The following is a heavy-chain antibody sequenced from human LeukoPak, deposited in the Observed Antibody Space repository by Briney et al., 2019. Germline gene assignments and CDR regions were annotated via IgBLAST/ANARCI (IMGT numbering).Heavy chain of an antibody. CDR1: GYTFTSYY. CDR2: IDPSGGST. V-gene: IGHV1-46*01. J-gene: IGHJ4*02. D-gene: IGHD3-10*01. CDR3: AGEVWSGPLYGSGSYSLDY. Sequence: EASVKVSCKASGYTFTSYYMHWVRQAPGQGLEWMGIIDPSGGSTSYAQKFQGRVTMTRDTSTSTVYMELSSLRSEDTAVYYCAGEVWSGPLYGSGSYSLDYWGQGTLVTVSS.